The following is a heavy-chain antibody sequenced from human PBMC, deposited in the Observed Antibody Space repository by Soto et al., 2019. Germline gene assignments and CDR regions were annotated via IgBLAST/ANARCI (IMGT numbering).Heavy chain of an antibody. V-gene: IGHV1-18*01. CDR2: ISAYNGNT. CDR3: ARGTAEWELLIVY. CDR1: GYTFTSYG. J-gene: IGHJ4*02. D-gene: IGHD1-26*01. Sequence: ASVKVSCKASGYTFTSYGISWVRQAPGQGLEWMGWISAYNGNTNYAQKLKGRVTMTKDTYTSTDYKELRSLRSDDTAVYYCARGTAEWELLIVYWGQGTLVTVSS.